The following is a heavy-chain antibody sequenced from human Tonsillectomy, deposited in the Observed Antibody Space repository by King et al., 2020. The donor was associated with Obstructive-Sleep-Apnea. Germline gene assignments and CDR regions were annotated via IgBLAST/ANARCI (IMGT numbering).Heavy chain of an antibody. CDR2: ISSSGRAI. V-gene: IGHV3-11*01. Sequence: VQLVESGGGLVKPGGSLRLPCAASAFNFSDYYMSWIRQAPGKGLEWISYISSSGRAIYYADSVRGRFTISRDNAKNSLYLQMDSLRVEDTAVYYCAREGVLRYFDNWGQRTLVTVSS. J-gene: IGHJ4*02. CDR1: AFNFSDYY. CDR3: AREGVLRYFDN. D-gene: IGHD3-9*01.